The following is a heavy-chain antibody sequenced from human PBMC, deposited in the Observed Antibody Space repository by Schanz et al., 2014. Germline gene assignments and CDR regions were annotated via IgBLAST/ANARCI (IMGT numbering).Heavy chain of an antibody. J-gene: IGHJ4*02. CDR2: ISYNGSKK. Sequence: QVQLVESGGGVVQPGRSLRLSCAASGFMFSSYGMHWVRQAPGKGLEWVGVISYNGSKKSYADSVKGRFTISRDNSKNTLYLQMSSLSPEDTAVYYCARGRFGEVDYFDYWGQGTLVTVSS. CDR3: ARGRFGEVDYFDY. V-gene: IGHV3-30*03. D-gene: IGHD3-10*01. CDR1: GFMFSSYG.